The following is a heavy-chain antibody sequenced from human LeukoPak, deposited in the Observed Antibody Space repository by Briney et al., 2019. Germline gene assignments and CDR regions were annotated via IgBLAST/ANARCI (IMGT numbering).Heavy chain of an antibody. J-gene: IGHJ4*02. Sequence: GGSLRLSCAASGFTVSSNYMSWVRQAPGKGLEWVSVIYSGGSTYYADSVKGRFAISRDKSKNTLYLQMNSLRAEDTAVYYCARGRMAGTYVFDSWGQGTLVTVSS. D-gene: IGHD6-19*01. V-gene: IGHV3-53*01. CDR3: ARGRMAGTYVFDS. CDR2: IYSGGST. CDR1: GFTVSSNY.